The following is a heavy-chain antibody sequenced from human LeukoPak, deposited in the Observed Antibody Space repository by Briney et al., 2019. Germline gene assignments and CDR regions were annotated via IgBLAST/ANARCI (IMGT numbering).Heavy chain of an antibody. CDR3: ATRSGYSGSYYYMDV. J-gene: IGHJ6*03. Sequence: PSETLSLTCTVSGGSISSYYWSWIRQPPGKGLEWIEYIYYSGSTNYNPSLKSRVTISVDTSKNQFSLKLSSVTAADTAVYYCATRSGYSGSYYYMDVWGKGTTVTVSS. D-gene: IGHD5-12*01. V-gene: IGHV4-59*01. CDR2: IYYSGST. CDR1: GGSISSYY.